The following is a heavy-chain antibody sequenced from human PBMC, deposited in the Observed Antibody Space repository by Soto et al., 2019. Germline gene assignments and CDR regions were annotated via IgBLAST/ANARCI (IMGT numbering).Heavy chain of an antibody. CDR1: GFTFSSYA. D-gene: IGHD4-17*01. J-gene: IGHJ6*02. CDR2: ISGSGGST. V-gene: IGHV3-23*01. Sequence: GGSLRLSCAASGFTFSSYAMSWVRQAPGKGLEWVSAISGSGGSTYYADSVKGRFTISRDNSKNTLYLQMNSLRAEDTAVYYCAKATNGDYISDYYYYGMDVWGQGTTVTVSS. CDR3: AKATNGDYISDYYYYGMDV.